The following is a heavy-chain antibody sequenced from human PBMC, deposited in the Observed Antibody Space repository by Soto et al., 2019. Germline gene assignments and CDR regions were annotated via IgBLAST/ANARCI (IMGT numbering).Heavy chain of an antibody. J-gene: IGHJ4*02. D-gene: IGHD6-13*01. CDR3: ARGSSPVDFDY. CDR2: INTYNCNT. CDR1: GYTFTNYG. Sequence: QVQLVQSGAEVKKPGASVQVSCKASGYTFTNYGINWVRQAPGQGLEWMGWINTYNCNTNFAQRLQGRVTITTEASTSTAYMELRSLRSDDTAVYYCARGSSPVDFDYWGKGTLVTLSS. V-gene: IGHV1-18*01.